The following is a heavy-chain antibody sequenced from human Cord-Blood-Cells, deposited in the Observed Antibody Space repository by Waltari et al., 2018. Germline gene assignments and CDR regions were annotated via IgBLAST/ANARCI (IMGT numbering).Heavy chain of an antibody. CDR3: ARSPYNWNPYYFDY. V-gene: IGHV3-9*01. Sequence: EVQLVESGGGLVQPGRSLRLSCAASGFTFDDYAMHWVRPAPGKGLEWVSGISWNSGSIGYADSVKGRFTISRDNAKNSLYLQMNSLRAEDTALYYCARSPYNWNPYYFDYWGQGTLVTVSS. CDR1: GFTFDDYA. CDR2: ISWNSGSI. J-gene: IGHJ4*02. D-gene: IGHD1-20*01.